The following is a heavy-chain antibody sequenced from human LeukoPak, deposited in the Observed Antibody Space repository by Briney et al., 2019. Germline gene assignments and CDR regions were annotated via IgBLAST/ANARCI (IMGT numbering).Heavy chain of an antibody. CDR1: GGSISSGGYY. CDR2: IYYSGST. CDR3: ARSRGSLQQWLVGAFDI. J-gene: IGHJ3*02. V-gene: IGHV4-31*03. Sequence: SQTLSLTCTVSGGSISSGGYYWSWIRQHPGKGLEWIGYIYYSGSTYYNPSLKSRVTISVDTSKNQFSLKLSSVTAADTAVYYCARSRGSLQQWLVGAFDIWGQGTMVTVSS. D-gene: IGHD6-19*01.